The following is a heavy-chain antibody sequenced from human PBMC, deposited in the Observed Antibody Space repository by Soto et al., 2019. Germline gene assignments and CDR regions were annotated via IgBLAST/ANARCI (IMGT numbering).Heavy chain of an antibody. J-gene: IGHJ6*02. CDR3: AREGTGITIFGVVIYYYYGMDV. D-gene: IGHD3-3*01. Sequence: GGSLRLSCAASGFTFSSYAMHWVRQAPGKGLEWVAVISYDGSNKYYADSVKGRFTISRDNSKNTLYLQMNSLRVEDTAVYYCAREGTGITIFGVVIYYYYGMDVWGQGTTVTVSS. CDR2: ISYDGSNK. V-gene: IGHV3-30-3*01. CDR1: GFTFSSYA.